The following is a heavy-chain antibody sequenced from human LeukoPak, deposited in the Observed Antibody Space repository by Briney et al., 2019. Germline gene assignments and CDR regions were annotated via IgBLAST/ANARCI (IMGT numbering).Heavy chain of an antibody. J-gene: IGHJ4*02. D-gene: IGHD3-3*01. CDR2: IKEDGSAK. CDR3: AKDDEGYY. V-gene: IGHV3-7*04. CDR1: GFTFSKSW. Sequence: GGSLRLSCAASGFTFSKSWMSWLRQTPEKGLEWVANIKEDGSAKYYVDSVEGRCTISRDNSKNSLYLQMNSLRAEDTAVYYCAKDDEGYYWGQGILVTVSS.